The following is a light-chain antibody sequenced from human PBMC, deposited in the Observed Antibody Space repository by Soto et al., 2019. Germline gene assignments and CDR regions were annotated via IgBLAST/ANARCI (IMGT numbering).Light chain of an antibody. J-gene: IGLJ1*01. Sequence: QSALTQPASVSGSPGQSITISCTGTSSDVGGYNYASWYQQHPGKAPKLMIYDVSNRPSGVSNRFSGSKSGNTASLTISGLQAEDEADYYCSSYTSSSSYVFGTGTKLTV. CDR1: SSDVGGYNY. CDR3: SSYTSSSSYV. V-gene: IGLV2-14*01. CDR2: DVS.